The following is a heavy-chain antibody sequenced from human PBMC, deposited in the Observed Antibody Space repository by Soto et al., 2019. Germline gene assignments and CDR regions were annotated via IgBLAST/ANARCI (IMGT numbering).Heavy chain of an antibody. J-gene: IGHJ2*01. CDR1: GFTFSSYG. CDR2: IWYDGSNK. V-gene: IGHV3-33*06. D-gene: IGHD4-17*01. CDR3: AKDYGDYDWYFDL. Sequence: QVQLVESGGGVVQPGRSLRLSCAASGFTFSSYGMLWVRQAPGKGLEWVAVIWYDGSNKYYADSVKGRFTISRDNSKNTLYLQMNSLRAEDTAVYYCAKDYGDYDWYFDLWGRGTLVTVSS.